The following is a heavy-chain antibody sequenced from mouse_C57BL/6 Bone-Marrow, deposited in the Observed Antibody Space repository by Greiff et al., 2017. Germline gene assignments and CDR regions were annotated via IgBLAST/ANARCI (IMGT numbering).Heavy chain of an antibody. Sequence: QVQLQQSGAELARPGASVKLSCKASGYTFTSYGISWVKQRTGQGLEWIGEIYPRSGNTNYNEKFKGKATLTADKSSSTAYMELRSLTSEDSAVYFCARETAQARAWFAYWGQGTLVTVSA. V-gene: IGHV1-81*01. CDR1: GYTFTSYG. CDR3: ARETAQARAWFAY. D-gene: IGHD3-2*02. CDR2: IYPRSGNT. J-gene: IGHJ3*01.